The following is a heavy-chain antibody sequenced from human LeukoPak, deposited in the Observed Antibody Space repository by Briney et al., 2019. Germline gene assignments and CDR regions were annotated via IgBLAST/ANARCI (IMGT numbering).Heavy chain of an antibody. D-gene: IGHD5-12*01. CDR2: IYYSGST. Sequence: SETLSLNCTVSGGSISSHYWSWIRQPQGKGLEWIGYIYYSGSTNYNPSLKSRVTISVDTSKNQLSLKLSSVTAADTAVYYCARTHSGYDSGFDYWGQGTLVTVSS. J-gene: IGHJ4*02. CDR1: GGSISSHY. V-gene: IGHV4-59*11. CDR3: ARTHSGYDSGFDY.